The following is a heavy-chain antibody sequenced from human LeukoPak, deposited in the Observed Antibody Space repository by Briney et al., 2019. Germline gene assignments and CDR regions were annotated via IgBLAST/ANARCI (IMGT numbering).Heavy chain of an antibody. Sequence: QPGGSLRLSCAASGFTFSSYSMNWVRQAPGKGLEWVSNISSSSSTIYYADSVKGRFTISRDNAKNSLYLRMNSLRAEDTAVYYCARDRRFDYWGQGPLVTVSS. CDR2: ISSSSSTI. V-gene: IGHV3-48*01. CDR3: ARDRRFDY. CDR1: GFTFSSYS. J-gene: IGHJ4*02.